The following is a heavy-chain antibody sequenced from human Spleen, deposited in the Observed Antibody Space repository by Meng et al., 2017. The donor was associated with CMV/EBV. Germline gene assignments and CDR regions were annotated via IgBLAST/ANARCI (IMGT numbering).Heavy chain of an antibody. CDR3: AKRTSSSSPFDY. V-gene: IGHV1-69*10. CDR1: GYTFISNG. J-gene: IGHJ4*02. Sequence: SVKVSCKASGYTFISNGISWVRQAPGQGLECMGGILTVLGVTNYAQKVQGRVTFTADTSTSTAYMELRSLTPEDTAVYYCAKRTSSSSPFDYWGQGTLVTVAS. D-gene: IGHD6-6*01. CDR2: ILTVLGVT.